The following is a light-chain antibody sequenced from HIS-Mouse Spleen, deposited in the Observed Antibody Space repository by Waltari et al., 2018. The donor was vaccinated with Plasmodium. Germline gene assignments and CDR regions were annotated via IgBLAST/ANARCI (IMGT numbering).Light chain of an antibody. Sequence: SYELTQPPSVSVSPGQTARITCSGDALPKKYAYWYRQKSGQAPVLVICEDSKRPSGIPERFSGSSSGTMATLTISGAQVEDEADYYCYSTDSSGNHRVFGGGTKLTVL. J-gene: IGLJ3*02. CDR1: ALPKKY. CDR3: YSTDSSGNHRV. CDR2: EDS. V-gene: IGLV3-10*01.